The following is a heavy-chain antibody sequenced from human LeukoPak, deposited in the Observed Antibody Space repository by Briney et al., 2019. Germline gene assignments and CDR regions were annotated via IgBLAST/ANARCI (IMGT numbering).Heavy chain of an antibody. CDR3: ARDPNSGFDFWSGLNWFDP. V-gene: IGHV3-21*01. D-gene: IGHD3-3*01. Sequence: TGGSLRLSCAASGFTFSSYSMNWVRQAPGKGLEWVSSISSSSSYIYYADSVKGRFTISRDNAKNSLYLQMNSLRAEDTAVYYCARDPNSGFDFWSGLNWFDPWGQGTLVTVSS. CDR1: GFTFSSYS. CDR2: ISSSSSYI. J-gene: IGHJ5*02.